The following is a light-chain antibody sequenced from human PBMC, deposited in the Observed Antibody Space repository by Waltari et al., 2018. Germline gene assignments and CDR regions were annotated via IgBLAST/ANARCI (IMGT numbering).Light chain of an antibody. CDR1: ALPKQY. J-gene: IGLJ1*01. CDR2: KDS. CDR3: QSADNSGTYYV. V-gene: IGLV3-25*03. Sequence: SYELTQPPSVSVSPGQTARITCSGDALPKQYAYWYQQKPGQAPVLVIYKDSERPSGIPERFSGSSSGTTVTLTMTGVQAEDEADYYCQSADNSGTYYVFGTGTKVTVL.